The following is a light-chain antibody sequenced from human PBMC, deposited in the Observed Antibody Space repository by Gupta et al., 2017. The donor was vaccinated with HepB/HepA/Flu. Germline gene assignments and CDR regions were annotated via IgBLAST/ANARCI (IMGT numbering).Light chain of an antibody. Sequence: DIVMTKLPATLSVSPGERATLSCRASQSVSSNLAWYQQKPGQASRLLIYGASTRATGIPASFSGSGSGTEFTLTISSLQSEDFAVYYCQQYNNWPPLTFGGGTKVEIK. V-gene: IGKV3-15*01. CDR3: QQYNNWPPLT. J-gene: IGKJ4*01. CDR1: QSVSSN. CDR2: GAS.